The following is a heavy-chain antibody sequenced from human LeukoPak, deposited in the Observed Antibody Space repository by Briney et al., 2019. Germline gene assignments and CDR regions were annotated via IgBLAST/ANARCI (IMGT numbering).Heavy chain of an antibody. CDR1: GGSFSGYY. J-gene: IGHJ4*02. Sequence: SETLSLTCAVYGGSFSGYYWSWIRRPPGKGLEWIGEINHSGSTNYNPSLKSRVTISVDTSKNQFSLKLSSVTAADTAVYYCAPDYYDSSGYPSRAPRWGQGTLVTVSS. V-gene: IGHV4-34*01. D-gene: IGHD3-22*01. CDR2: INHSGST. CDR3: APDYYDSSGYPSRAPR.